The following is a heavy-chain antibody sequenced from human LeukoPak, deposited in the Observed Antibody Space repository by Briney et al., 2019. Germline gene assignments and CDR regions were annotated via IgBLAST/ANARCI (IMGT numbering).Heavy chain of an antibody. D-gene: IGHD1-26*01. CDR3: ASAVVGATMSFDY. V-gene: IGHV1-18*01. J-gene: IGHJ4*02. CDR2: ITAYNGNT. CDR1: GDIFSMYG. Sequence: ASVKVSCKAYGDIFSMYGISWVRQAPGQGLEWMGRITAYNGNTNYAQKLQGRVTMTTDTSTSTAYMEVRSLTSDDTAVYYCASAVVGATMSFDYWGQGILVTVSS.